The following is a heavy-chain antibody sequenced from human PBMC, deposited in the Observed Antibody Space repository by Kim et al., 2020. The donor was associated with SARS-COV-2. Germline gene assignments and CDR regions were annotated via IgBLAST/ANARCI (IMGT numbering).Heavy chain of an antibody. Sequence: SETLSLTCTVSGGSISSGNYYWSWIRQPAGKGLEWIGHIYTSGSTNYNPSLKSRVTISIDTSKNQFSLKLSSVTAAETAVYYCARVGYFGSVTYFPNLVQHWGQGALVTVSS. V-gene: IGHV4-61*09. J-gene: IGHJ1*01. D-gene: IGHD3-10*01. CDR1: GGSISSGNYY. CDR3: ARVGYFGSVTYFPNLVQH. CDR2: IYTSGST.